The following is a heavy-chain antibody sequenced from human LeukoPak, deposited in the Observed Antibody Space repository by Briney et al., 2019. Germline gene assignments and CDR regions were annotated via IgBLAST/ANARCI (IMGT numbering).Heavy chain of an antibody. CDR2: INPNSGGT. V-gene: IGHV1-2*02. Sequence: ASVKVSCKASGYTFTDYYMHWVRQAPGQGLEWMGWINPNSGGTNYTQNFQGRVTMTRDTSISTAYMALSRLRSDDTAVYYCARRRTMTTQRIPAFDIWGQGTMVTVSS. CDR3: ARRRTMTTQRIPAFDI. J-gene: IGHJ3*02. CDR1: GYTFTDYY. D-gene: IGHD3-22*01.